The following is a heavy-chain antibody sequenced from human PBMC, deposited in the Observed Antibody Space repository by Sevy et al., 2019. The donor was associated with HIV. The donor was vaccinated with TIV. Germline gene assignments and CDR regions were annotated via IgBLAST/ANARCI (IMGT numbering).Heavy chain of an antibody. D-gene: IGHD2-15*01. CDR1: GFTFSTYA. V-gene: IGHV3-23*01. CDR3: AKGDRTFYGLDV. J-gene: IGHJ6*02. Sequence: GGSLRLSCAASGFTFSTYAMSWVRQAPGKGLEWVSAISGSGGSTYYADSVKGRFTISGDKSKNTLYLQMNSLRAEDTAVYYCAKGDRTFYGLDVWGQGTTVTVSS. CDR2: ISGSGGST.